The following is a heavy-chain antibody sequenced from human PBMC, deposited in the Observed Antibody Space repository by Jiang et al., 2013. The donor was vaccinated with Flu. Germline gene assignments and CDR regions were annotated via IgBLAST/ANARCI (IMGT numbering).Heavy chain of an antibody. CDR3: ARSDMSGGSPIDAFDI. V-gene: IGHV4-4*09. Sequence: GSGLVKPSETLSLTCTVSGGSINNYYWSWIRQPPGKGLEWIGYIYSSGSTNYNPSLKSRVTISVDTSKNQFSLKLSSVTAADTAVYHCARSDMSGGSPIDAFDIWGQGTMVTVSS. D-gene: IGHD2-15*01. CDR2: IYSSGST. CDR1: GGSINNYY. J-gene: IGHJ3*02.